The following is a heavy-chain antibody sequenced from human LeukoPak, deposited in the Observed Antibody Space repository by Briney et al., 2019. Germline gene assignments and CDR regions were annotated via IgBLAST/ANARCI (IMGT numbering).Heavy chain of an antibody. Sequence: PGGSLRLSCAASGLTFSTSPMNWVCQAPGKGLEWVSTSGTTGDTYYADSVNGRFTISRDNSKNTLYLQMTSLRAEDTALYYCATKTPGNYPYDYWGQGTLVIVSP. J-gene: IGHJ4*02. CDR2: TSGTTGDT. CDR1: GLTFSTSP. V-gene: IGHV3-23*01. CDR3: ATKTPGNYPYDY. D-gene: IGHD3-22*01.